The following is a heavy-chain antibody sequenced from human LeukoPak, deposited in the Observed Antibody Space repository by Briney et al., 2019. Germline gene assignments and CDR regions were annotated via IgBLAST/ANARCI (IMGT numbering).Heavy chain of an antibody. Sequence: SETLSLTCTVSGGSISSSSYYWGWIRQPPGKGLEWIGSIYYSGSTYYNPSLKSRVTISVDTSKNQFSLKLSSVTAADTAVYYCARAGSWLRLGYYGMDVWGQGTTVTVSS. J-gene: IGHJ6*02. CDR3: ARAGSWLRLGYYGMDV. V-gene: IGHV4-39*07. CDR2: IYYSGST. D-gene: IGHD5-12*01. CDR1: GGSISSSSYY.